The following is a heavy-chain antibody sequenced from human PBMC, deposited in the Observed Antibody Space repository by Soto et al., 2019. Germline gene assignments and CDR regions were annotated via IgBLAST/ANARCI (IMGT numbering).Heavy chain of an antibody. Sequence: EVQLVESGGGLVQPGGSLRLSCAASGFTFSTYWMHWVRQVPGKGLVWVSHINGDGRSTSYADSVRGRFSISRDNAKNTVDLQMNSLRADDTAVYYCARGTGGFDPWGQGTLVTVSS. CDR2: INGDGRST. V-gene: IGHV3-74*01. D-gene: IGHD2-15*01. CDR1: GFTFSTYW. J-gene: IGHJ5*02. CDR3: ARGTGGFDP.